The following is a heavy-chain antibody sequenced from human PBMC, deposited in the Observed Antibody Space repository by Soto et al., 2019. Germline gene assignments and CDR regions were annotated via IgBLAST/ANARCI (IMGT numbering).Heavy chain of an antibody. V-gene: IGHV6-1*01. D-gene: IGHD6-19*01. CDR3: ARDRAVAGINDYYYYYGMDV. J-gene: IGHJ6*02. CDR2: TYYRSKWYN. CDR1: GESVFSNSDA. Sequence: PSQALSLTCAISGESVFSNSDAWNWIKQSPSRGLEWLGRTYYRSKWYNDYAVSVKSRITINTDTSKNQLSLQLNSVTPEDTAVYYCARDRAVAGINDYYYYYGMDVWGQGTTVSVSS.